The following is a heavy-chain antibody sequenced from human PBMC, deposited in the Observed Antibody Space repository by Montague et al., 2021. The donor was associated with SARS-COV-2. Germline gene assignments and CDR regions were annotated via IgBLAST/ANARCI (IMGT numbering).Heavy chain of an antibody. D-gene: IGHD5-12*01. J-gene: IGHJ4*02. V-gene: IGHV4-39*01. CDR1: GGSIGTTTYY. Sequence: SETLSLTCTVSGGSIGTTTYYWGWIRQPPGKGLEWIGSIYYSGSTYYNSSLKSLVTISLDTSKKQFSLELRFVTAADTAIYYCATRGRGDSPGDYWGQGTLVTVSS. CDR3: ATRGRGDSPGDY. CDR2: IYYSGST.